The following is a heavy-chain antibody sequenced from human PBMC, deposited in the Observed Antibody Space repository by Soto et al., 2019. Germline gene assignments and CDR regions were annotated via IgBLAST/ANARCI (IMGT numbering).Heavy chain of an antibody. J-gene: IGHJ4*02. D-gene: IGHD3-10*01. CDR2: INHSGST. CDR3: ARGWRDYSNYVTMVRGVMPRPYYFDY. Sequence: SETLSLTCAVYGGSFSGYYWSWIRQPPGKGLEWIGEINHSGSTNYNPSLKSRVTISVDTSKNQFSLKLSSVTAADTAVYYCARGWRDYSNYVTMVRGVMPRPYYFDYWGQGTLVTVSS. CDR1: GGSFSGYY. V-gene: IGHV4-34*01.